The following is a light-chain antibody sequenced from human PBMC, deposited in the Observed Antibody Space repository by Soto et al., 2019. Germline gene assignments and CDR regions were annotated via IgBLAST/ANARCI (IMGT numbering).Light chain of an antibody. V-gene: IGKV1-39*01. CDR3: QQSYSTPLT. CDR2: AAS. J-gene: IGKJ4*01. CDR1: QSISSY. Sequence: DIQMTQSPSSLSASVGDRVTITCRASQSISSYLNWYQQKPGKAPNLLIYAASNLQSGVPSRCSGSGSGTDFTLTISSLQPEDFATYYCQQSYSTPLTFGGGTKVEIK.